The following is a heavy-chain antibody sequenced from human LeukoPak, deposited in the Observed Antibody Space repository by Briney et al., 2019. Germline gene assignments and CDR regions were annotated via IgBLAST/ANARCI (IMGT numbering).Heavy chain of an antibody. CDR1: GFTFSSYS. Sequence: GGSLRLSCAASGFTFSSYSMNWVRQAPGKGLEWVSSISSSSSYIDYADSVKGRFTISRDNAKNSLYLQMNSLRAEDTAVYCCARVPLPYDSSGYYTPCYFDYWGQGTLVTVSS. V-gene: IGHV3-21*01. CDR3: ARVPLPYDSSGYYTPCYFDY. D-gene: IGHD3-22*01. J-gene: IGHJ4*02. CDR2: ISSSSSYI.